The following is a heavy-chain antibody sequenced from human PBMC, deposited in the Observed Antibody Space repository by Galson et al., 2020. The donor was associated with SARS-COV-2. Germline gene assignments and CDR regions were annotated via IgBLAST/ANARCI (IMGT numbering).Heavy chain of an antibody. D-gene: IGHD1-26*01. CDR1: GFTLSDHY. Sequence: GGSLRLSCAASGFTLSDHYIDWVRQAPGKGLEWVGRSRNRATGFTTDYAASVKGRFTISRDDSKNSVCLQMNSLKTEDTAVYYCARGLYSGTYLGLDYWGQGSLVTVSS. J-gene: IGHJ4*02. CDR3: ARGLYSGTYLGLDY. CDR2: SRNRATGFTT. V-gene: IGHV3-72*01.